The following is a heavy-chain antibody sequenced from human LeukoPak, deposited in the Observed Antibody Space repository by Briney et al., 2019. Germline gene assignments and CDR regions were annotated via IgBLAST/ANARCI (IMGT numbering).Heavy chain of an antibody. CDR2: IYTSGST. V-gene: IGHV4-4*07. CDR3: ARDLRVRGYSYGQPLEYYYGMDV. CDR1: GGSISSYY. Sequence: SETLSLTCTVSGGSISSYYWSWIRQPAGKGLEWIGRIYTSGSTNYNPSLKSRVTMSVDTSKNQFSLKLSSVTAADTAVYYCARDLRVRGYSYGQPLEYYYGMDVWGQGTTVTVSS. J-gene: IGHJ6*02. D-gene: IGHD5-18*01.